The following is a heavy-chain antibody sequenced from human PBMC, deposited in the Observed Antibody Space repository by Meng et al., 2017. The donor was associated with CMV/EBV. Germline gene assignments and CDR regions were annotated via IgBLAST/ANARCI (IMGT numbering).Heavy chain of an antibody. D-gene: IGHD1-26*01. J-gene: IGHJ6*02. CDR2: IYSGGSST. CDR1: GFTFSSYA. CDR3: AKVMGIVGATTTYYYYGMDV. Sequence: GGSLRLSCAASGFTFSSYAMNWVRQAPGKGLEWVSVIYSGGSSTYYADSVKGRFTISRDNSKNTLYLQMNSLRAEDTAVYYCAKVMGIVGATTTYYYYGMDVWGQGTTVTVSS. V-gene: IGHV3-23*03.